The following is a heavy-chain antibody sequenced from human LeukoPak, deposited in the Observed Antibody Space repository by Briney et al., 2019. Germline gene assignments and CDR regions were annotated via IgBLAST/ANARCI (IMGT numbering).Heavy chain of an antibody. CDR2: IYSGGST. CDR3: ARDEISGEYSSSSGY. CDR1: GFTVSSNY. Sequence: PGGSLRLSCAASGFTVSSNYMSWVRQAPGKGLEWVSVIYSGGSTYYADSVKGRFTISRDNSKNTLYLQMNSLRAGDTAVYYCARDEISGEYSSSSGYWGQGTLVTVSS. D-gene: IGHD6-6*01. V-gene: IGHV3-53*01. J-gene: IGHJ4*02.